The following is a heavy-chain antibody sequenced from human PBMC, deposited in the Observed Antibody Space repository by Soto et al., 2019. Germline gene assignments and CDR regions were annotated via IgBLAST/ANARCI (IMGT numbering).Heavy chain of an antibody. CDR1: GDTFSNYA. CDR3: ARRYSGYDPTPFDY. Sequence: QVQLVQSGAEVKKPGSSVKVSCKASGDTFSNYAISWVRQAPGQGLEWMGGIIPIFGTANYAQKFQGRVTITADESTTTAYMELGSLRSEDTAVYYCARRYSGYDPTPFDYWGQGTLVTVSS. J-gene: IGHJ4*02. CDR2: IIPIFGTA. V-gene: IGHV1-69*12. D-gene: IGHD5-12*01.